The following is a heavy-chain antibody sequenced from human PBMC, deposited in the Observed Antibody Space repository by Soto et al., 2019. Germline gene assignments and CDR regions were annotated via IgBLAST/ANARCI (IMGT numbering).Heavy chain of an antibody. V-gene: IGHV1-69*02. CDR1: GGTFSSYT. D-gene: IGHD5-12*01. CDR2: IIPILGIA. J-gene: IGHJ4*02. CDR3: GSLRRGYSGYDADY. Sequence: QVQLVQSGAEVKKPGSSVKVSCKASGGTFSSYTISWVRQAPGQGLEWMGRIIPILGIANYAQKFQGRVTITADKSTSTAYMELSSLRSEDTAVYYCGSLRRGYSGYDADYWGQGTLVTVSS.